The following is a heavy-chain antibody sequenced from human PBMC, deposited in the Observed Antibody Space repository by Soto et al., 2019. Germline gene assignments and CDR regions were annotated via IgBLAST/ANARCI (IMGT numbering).Heavy chain of an antibody. CDR3: ARDVVVVVPAAIVWFDP. Sequence: SETLSLTCTVSGGSISSYYWSWIRQPAGKGLEWIGRIYTSGSTNYNPSLKSRVTMSVDTSKNQFSLKLSSVTAADTAVYYCARDVVVVVPAAIVWFDPWGQGTLVTAPQ. D-gene: IGHD2-2*01. CDR1: GGSISSYY. J-gene: IGHJ5*02. CDR2: IYTSGST. V-gene: IGHV4-4*07.